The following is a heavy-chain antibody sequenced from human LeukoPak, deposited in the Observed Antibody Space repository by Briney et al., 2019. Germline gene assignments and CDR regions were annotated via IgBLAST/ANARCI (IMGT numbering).Heavy chain of an antibody. D-gene: IGHD6-6*01. CDR1: GFTFSSYA. CDR3: AKRKRGSNSNSSGGYYFDY. CDR2: ISGSGGST. J-gene: IGHJ4*02. V-gene: IGHV3-23*01. Sequence: GGSLRLSCAASGFTFSSYAMSWVRQAPGKGLEWVSAISGSGGSTYYADSVKGRFTISRDNSKNTLYLQMNSLRAEDTAVYYCAKRKRGSNSNSSGGYYFDYWGQGALVTVSS.